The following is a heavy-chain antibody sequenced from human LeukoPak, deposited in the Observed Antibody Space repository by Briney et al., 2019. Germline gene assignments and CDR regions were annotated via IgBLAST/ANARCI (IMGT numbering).Heavy chain of an antibody. CDR2: ISYDGSNK. J-gene: IGHJ6*02. CDR3: ARVGAYGMDV. CDR1: GFTFSSYG. D-gene: IGHD3-16*01. V-gene: IGHV3-30*03. Sequence: GGSLRLSCAASGFTFSSYGMHWVRQAPGKGLEWVAVISYDGSNKYYADSVKGRFTISRDNSKNTLYLQMNSLRAEDTAVYYCARVGAYGMDVWGQGTTVTVSS.